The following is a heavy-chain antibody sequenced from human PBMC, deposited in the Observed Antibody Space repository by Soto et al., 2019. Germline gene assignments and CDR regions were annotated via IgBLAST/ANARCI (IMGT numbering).Heavy chain of an antibody. J-gene: IGHJ5*02. CDR3: ARGGVPAAIRSVNWFDP. CDR2: IYYSGST. D-gene: IGHD2-2*02. Sequence: LSLTCTVSGGSIGSGGYYWSWIRQHPGKGLEWIGYIYYSGSTYYNPSLKSRVTISVDTSKNQFSLKLSSVTAADTAVYYCARGGVPAAIRSVNWFDPWGQGTLVTVSS. CDR1: GGSIGSGGYY. V-gene: IGHV4-31*03.